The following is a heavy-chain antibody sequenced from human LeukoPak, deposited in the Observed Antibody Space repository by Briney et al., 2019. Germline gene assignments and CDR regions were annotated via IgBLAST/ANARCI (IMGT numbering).Heavy chain of an antibody. Sequence: PGGSMRLSSAASGFTSSNYAFSWVCQAPKKLLEWVSAIRSDGGRTYYADSLKGRSTISRDNSKITLYVQMDRLRADDTAVYYCAKDIEALSSSWYYFDYWGQGTLVTVSS. CDR3: AKDIEALSSSWYYFDY. D-gene: IGHD6-13*01. CDR1: GFTSSNYA. J-gene: IGHJ4*02. V-gene: IGHV3-23*01. CDR2: IRSDGGRT.